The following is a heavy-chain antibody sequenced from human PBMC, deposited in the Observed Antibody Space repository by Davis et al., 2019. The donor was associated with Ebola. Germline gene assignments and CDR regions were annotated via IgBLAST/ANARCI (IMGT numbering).Heavy chain of an antibody. J-gene: IGHJ6*02. Sequence: ASVKVSCKASGYTFTCYYMHWVRQAPGQGLEWMGWINPNSGGTNYAQKFQGRVTITRDTSASTAYMELSSLRSEDTAVYYCARSNRHIVVVLLMDVWGQGTTVTVSS. CDR1: GYTFTCYY. V-gene: IGHV1-2*02. CDR3: ARSNRHIVVVLLMDV. CDR2: INPNSGGT. D-gene: IGHD2-21*01.